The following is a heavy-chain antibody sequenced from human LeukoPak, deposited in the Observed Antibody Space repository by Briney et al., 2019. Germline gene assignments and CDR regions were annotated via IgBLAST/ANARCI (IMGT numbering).Heavy chain of an antibody. CDR1: GGSISSSSYY. V-gene: IGHV4-39*07. D-gene: IGHD6-13*01. Sequence: PSETLSLTCTVSGGSISSSSYYWGWIRQPPGKGLEWIGSIYYSGSTNYNPSLKSRVTISVDTSKNQFSLKLSSVTAADTAVYYCARGVIATGGNDFDYWGQGTLVTVSS. CDR3: ARGVIATGGNDFDY. CDR2: IYYSGST. J-gene: IGHJ4*02.